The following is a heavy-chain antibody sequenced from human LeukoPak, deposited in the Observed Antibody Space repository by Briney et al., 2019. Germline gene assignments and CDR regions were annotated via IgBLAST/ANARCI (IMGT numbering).Heavy chain of an antibody. CDR3: ARDRLGRYREYYFDY. D-gene: IGHD1-1*01. J-gene: IGHJ4*02. CDR2: IKEDGSEK. Sequence: GGSLRLSCAASGFTSSSYWMSWVRQAPGKGLEWVANIKEDGSEKYYVDSVKGRFTISRDNAKNSLFLQMHSLRAEDTAVYYCARDRLGRYREYYFDYWGQGTLVTVSS. CDR1: GFTSSSYW. V-gene: IGHV3-7*01.